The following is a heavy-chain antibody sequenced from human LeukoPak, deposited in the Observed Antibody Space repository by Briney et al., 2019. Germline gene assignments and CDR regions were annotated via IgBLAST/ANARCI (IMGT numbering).Heavy chain of an antibody. Sequence: SETLSLTCTVSGGSISSYYWSWIRQPPGKGLEWIGYIYYSGSTYYNPSLRSRVTISVDTSKNQFSLKLSSVTAADTAVYYCARPDEYSSGWYYFDYWGQGTLVTVSS. CDR1: GGSISSYY. V-gene: IGHV4-59*08. J-gene: IGHJ4*02. D-gene: IGHD6-19*01. CDR2: IYYSGST. CDR3: ARPDEYSSGWYYFDY.